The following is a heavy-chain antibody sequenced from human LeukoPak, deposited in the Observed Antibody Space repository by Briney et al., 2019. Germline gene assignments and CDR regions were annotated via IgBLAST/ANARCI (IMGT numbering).Heavy chain of an antibody. CDR1: GGSISSYY. Sequence: SETLSLTCTVSGGSISSYYWRWIRQPPGKGLEWIGYIYYSGSTNYNPSLKSRVTISVDTSKNQFSLKLSSVTAADTAVYYCARLDGGRYYYYGMDVWGQGTTVTVSS. V-gene: IGHV4-59*08. D-gene: IGHD4-23*01. CDR3: ARLDGGRYYYYGMDV. J-gene: IGHJ6*02. CDR2: IYYSGST.